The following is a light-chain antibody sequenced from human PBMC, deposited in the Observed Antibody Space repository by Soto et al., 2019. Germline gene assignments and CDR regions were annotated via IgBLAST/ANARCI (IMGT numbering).Light chain of an antibody. CDR3: QQSYTTLFT. J-gene: IGKJ3*01. CDR1: QSISIN. V-gene: IGKV1-39*01. CDR2: DAS. Sequence: DIQMTQSPSSLSASVGDRVTITCRASQSISINLNWYQQRPGKAPQLMIYDASSLQSGVSSRFSGSGSGTDFTLTISDLQPEDFATYYCQQSYTTLFTFGPGNKVD.